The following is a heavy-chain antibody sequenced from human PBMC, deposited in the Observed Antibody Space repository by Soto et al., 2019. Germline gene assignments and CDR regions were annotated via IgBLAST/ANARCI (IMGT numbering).Heavy chain of an antibody. Sequence: QLQLQESGPGLVKPSETLSLTCTVSGGSISSSSYYWGWIRQPPGKGLEWIGSIYYSGSTYYNPSLKSRVTISVDTSKNQFSLKLSSVTAADTAVYYCASPINTYYYGSGSYTWGQGTLVTVSS. CDR2: IYYSGST. CDR3: ASPINTYYYGSGSYT. CDR1: GGSISSSSYY. V-gene: IGHV4-39*01. J-gene: IGHJ4*02. D-gene: IGHD3-10*01.